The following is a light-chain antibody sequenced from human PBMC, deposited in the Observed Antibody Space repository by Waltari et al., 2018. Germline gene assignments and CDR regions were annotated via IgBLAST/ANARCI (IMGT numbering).Light chain of an antibody. Sequence: QSALTQPRSVSGSPGQSVTISCTGTSSDVGGYNYVSWYQQHPGKAPKLMIYDVSKRPSGVPVRFSGSKSGNTASLTISGLQAEDEADYYCCSYGGTYSWVFGGGTKLTVL. J-gene: IGLJ3*02. CDR1: SSDVGGYNY. V-gene: IGLV2-11*01. CDR3: CSYGGTYSWV. CDR2: DVS.